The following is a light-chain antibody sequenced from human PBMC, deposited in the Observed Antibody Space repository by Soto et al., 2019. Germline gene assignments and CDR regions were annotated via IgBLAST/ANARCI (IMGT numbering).Light chain of an antibody. CDR1: QGISNY. CDR3: QELKSYLYT. V-gene: IGKV1-9*01. CDR2: AAS. J-gene: IGKJ2*01. Sequence: DIQLTPSPSFLSASVGDRVTITCRASQGISNYLAWYQQKPGKVPQLLIYAASTLQSGVPSRFSGSGSGTEFTLTISSLQPEDFATYYCQELKSYLYTFGQGTKLDIK.